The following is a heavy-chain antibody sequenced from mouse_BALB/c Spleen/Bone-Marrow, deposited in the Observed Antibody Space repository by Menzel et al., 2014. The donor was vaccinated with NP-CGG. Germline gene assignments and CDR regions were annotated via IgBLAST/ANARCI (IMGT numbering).Heavy chain of an antibody. Sequence: EVMLVESGGGLVKSGGSLKLSCAASGFTFSNYGMSWVRQTPEKRLEWVATISGGGSYTFYSDSVKGRFTISRDNAKNNFYLQLSIRSLKDRPLYYFERHAYYNQTEFFFVYWGQGTRFTVSA. J-gene: IGHJ3*01. CDR2: ISGGGSYT. CDR1: GFTFSNYG. D-gene: IGHD2-12*01. V-gene: IGHV5-9-2*01. CDR3: ERHAYYNQTEFFFVY.